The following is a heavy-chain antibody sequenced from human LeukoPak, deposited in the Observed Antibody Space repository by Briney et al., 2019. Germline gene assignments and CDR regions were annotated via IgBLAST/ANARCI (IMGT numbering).Heavy chain of an antibody. CDR2: INTNTGNP. V-gene: IGHV7-4-1*02. CDR3: AISSSWYLND. CDR1: GYTFTSYA. Sequence: ASVKVSCKASGYTFTSYAMNWERQAPGQGLEWMGWINTNTGNPTYAQGFTGRFVFSLDTSVSTAYLRISSLKAEDTAVYYCAISSSWYLNDWGQGTLVTVSS. J-gene: IGHJ4*02. D-gene: IGHD6-13*01.